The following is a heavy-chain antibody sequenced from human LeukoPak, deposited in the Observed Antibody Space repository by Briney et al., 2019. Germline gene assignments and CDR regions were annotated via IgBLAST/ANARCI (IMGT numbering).Heavy chain of an antibody. CDR2: INHSGST. V-gene: IGHV4-34*01. J-gene: IGHJ5*02. D-gene: IGHD3-3*01. CDR3: ARGEYDFWSGYPGCWFDP. CDR1: GGSFSGYY. Sequence: SETLSLTCAVYGGSFSGYYWSWIRQPPGKGLEWIGEINHSGSTNYNQSLKSRVTISVDTSKNQFSLKLSSVTAADTAVYYCARGEYDFWSGYPGCWFDPWGQGTLVTVSS.